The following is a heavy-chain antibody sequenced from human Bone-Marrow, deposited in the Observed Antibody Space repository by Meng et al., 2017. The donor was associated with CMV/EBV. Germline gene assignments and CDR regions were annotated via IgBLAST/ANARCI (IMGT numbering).Heavy chain of an antibody. J-gene: IGHJ4*02. CDR3: ARVEGRYYDSRGYFYF. V-gene: IGHV4-39*07. D-gene: IGHD3-22*01. CDR1: FGSISSTGYY. Sequence: GSLRLSCTVSFGSISSTGYYWGWIRQAPGKGLEWIGNVYYTGGTHYNPSLKSRVTITIDTAKNQLSLTVRSVTAADTAVYYCARVEGRYYDSRGYFYFWGQGKPVTVSS. CDR2: VYYTGGT.